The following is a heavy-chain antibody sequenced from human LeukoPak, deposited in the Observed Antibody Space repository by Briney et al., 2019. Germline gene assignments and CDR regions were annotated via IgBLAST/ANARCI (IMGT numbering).Heavy chain of an antibody. D-gene: IGHD4-17*01. CDR3: ARFPFKVMTTVTTDY. V-gene: IGHV1-2*02. J-gene: IGHJ4*02. CDR1: GYTFTGYY. Sequence: ASVKVSCKASGYTFTGYYMHWVRQAPAQGLEWMGWINPNSGGTNYAQKFQGRVTMTRDTSISTAYMELSRLRSDDTAVYYCARFPFKVMTTVTTDYWGQGTLVTVSS. CDR2: INPNSGGT.